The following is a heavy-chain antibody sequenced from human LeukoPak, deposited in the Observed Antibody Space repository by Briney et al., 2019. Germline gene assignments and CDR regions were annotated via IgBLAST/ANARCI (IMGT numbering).Heavy chain of an antibody. V-gene: IGHV3-48*02. CDR2: ISSSSTPI. CDR1: GFTFSSYS. D-gene: IGHD3-10*01. Sequence: GGSLRLSCAASGFTFSSYSMNWVRQAPGKGLEWGSYISSSSTPIYYAESVKGRFTISRDNAKNSLYLQMNSLRDDDTAVYYCARDPGDYWGQGTLVTVSS. CDR3: ARDPGDY. J-gene: IGHJ4*02.